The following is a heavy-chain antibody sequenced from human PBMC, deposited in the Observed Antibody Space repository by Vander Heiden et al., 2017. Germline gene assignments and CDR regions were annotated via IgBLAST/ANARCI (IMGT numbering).Heavy chain of an antibody. CDR1: GGSISSSSYY. D-gene: IGHD2-2*01. J-gene: IGHJ4*02. V-gene: IGHV4-39*01. CDR3: ARHRRSSTRGAVAQVYYLDY. CDR2: IYYSGST. Sequence: QLQLQESGPGLVKPSETLSLTCTVSGGSISSSSYYWGWIRQPPGKGLEWIGSIYYSGSTYYNPSLTSRVTISVDTSKTQFSRKLSSVTAADTAVYYCARHRRSSTRGAVAQVYYLDYWGQGTLVTVSS.